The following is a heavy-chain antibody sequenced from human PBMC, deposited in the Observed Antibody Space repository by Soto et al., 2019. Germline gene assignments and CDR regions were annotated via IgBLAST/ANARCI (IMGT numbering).Heavy chain of an antibody. J-gene: IGHJ4*02. V-gene: IGHV2-5*02. CDR1: GLSIKTNGVG. CDR3: ARRNCSTDDCFHFDY. D-gene: IGHD2-2*01. CDR2: ISWDDDK. Sequence: HITLKASGPTLVKPTQTLTLTCTLSGLSIKTNGVGVAWIRQPPGKAPQRLAVISWDDDKRYSPSLRNRFTNTKDTSKNADLLTVTNVDPVDTGTYYCARRNCSTDDCFHFDYWGQGTPLTVSS.